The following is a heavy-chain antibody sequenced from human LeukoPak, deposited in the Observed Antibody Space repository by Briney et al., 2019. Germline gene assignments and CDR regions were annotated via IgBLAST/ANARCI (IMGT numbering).Heavy chain of an antibody. Sequence: ASVTVSCKASGYTFSGYYMHWVRQTPGQGLEWMGWIKPNSGGTNYAQKFQGRVTMTEDTSTDTAYMELSSLRSEDTAVYYCATVVTIEAYFDYWGQGTLVTVSS. D-gene: IGHD5-24*01. CDR3: ATVVTIEAYFDY. V-gene: IGHV1-2*02. J-gene: IGHJ4*02. CDR1: GYTFSGYY. CDR2: IKPNSGGT.